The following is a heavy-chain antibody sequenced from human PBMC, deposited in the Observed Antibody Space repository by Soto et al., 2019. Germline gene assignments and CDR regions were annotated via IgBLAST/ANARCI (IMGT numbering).Heavy chain of an antibody. V-gene: IGHV4-61*01. Sequence: SETLSLTCTVSGGSVSSGSYYWSWIRQPPGKGLEWIGYIYYSGSTNYNPSLKSRVTISVDTSKNQFSLKLSSVTAADTAVYYCARESSSWSNWFDPWGQGTLVTVS. CDR3: ARESSSWSNWFDP. CDR1: GGSVSSGSYY. D-gene: IGHD6-13*01. J-gene: IGHJ5*02. CDR2: IYYSGST.